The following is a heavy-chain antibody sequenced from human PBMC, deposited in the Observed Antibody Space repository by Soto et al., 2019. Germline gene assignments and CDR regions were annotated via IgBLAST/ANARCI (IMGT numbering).Heavy chain of an antibody. Sequence: GGSLRLSCAASGFTFSSYWMSWVRQAPGKGLAWVANIKQDGSERYYVDSVKGRFTISRDNDKNSLYLQMNSLRAEDTAVYYCARAVRSDYDFWSGYPYYYYYYGMDVWGQGTTVTVSS. CDR3: ARAVRSDYDFWSGYPYYYYYYGMDV. CDR1: GFTFSSYW. D-gene: IGHD3-3*01. J-gene: IGHJ6*02. CDR2: IKQDGSER. V-gene: IGHV3-7*03.